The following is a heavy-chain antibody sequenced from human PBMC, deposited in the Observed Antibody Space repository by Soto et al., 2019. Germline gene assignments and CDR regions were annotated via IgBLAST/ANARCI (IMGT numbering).Heavy chain of an antibody. V-gene: IGHV1-3*01. Sequence: QVPLVQSGAEVEKPGASVKVSCKASGYTFTNYAVHWVRQAPGHRLEWMGWINAGNGNTRFRQNLQGRVTITRDSSARTVYRELSSLRSEDTAVYYCARGHLAVVPVASWFYYMDVWGKGTTVTVSS. D-gene: IGHD2-2*01. CDR1: GYTFTNYA. CDR3: ARGHLAVVPVASWFYYMDV. CDR2: INAGNGNT. J-gene: IGHJ6*03.